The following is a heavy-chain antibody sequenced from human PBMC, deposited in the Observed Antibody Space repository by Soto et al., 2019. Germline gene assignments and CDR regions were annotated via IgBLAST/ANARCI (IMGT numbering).Heavy chain of an antibody. CDR3: AKGGIGWFDP. D-gene: IGHD2-21*01. CDR1: GFTFSSYA. CDR2: ISYDGGNT. J-gene: IGHJ5*02. V-gene: IGHV3-23*01. Sequence: GGSLRLSCAASGFTFSSYAMNWVRQAPGRGLEWVSTISYDGGNTYYPHSVKCRFTISRDNSKNTLDLQMNSLRAEDAAVYYCAKGGIGWFDPWGQGTLVTVSS.